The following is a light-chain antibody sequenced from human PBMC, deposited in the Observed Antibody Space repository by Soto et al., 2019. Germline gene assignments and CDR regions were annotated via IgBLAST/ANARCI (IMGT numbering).Light chain of an antibody. CDR1: QSISWW. V-gene: IGKV1-5*01. Sequence: DIQMTQSPSTLSVSVGDRVTITCRASQSISWWLAWYQQKPGKGPKLLIYDASSLQSGVPSRFSGSGSGTAFTLPISSLQPDDFATYYCQQYNGDSYTFGQGTKLEI. J-gene: IGKJ2*01. CDR2: DAS. CDR3: QQYNGDSYT.